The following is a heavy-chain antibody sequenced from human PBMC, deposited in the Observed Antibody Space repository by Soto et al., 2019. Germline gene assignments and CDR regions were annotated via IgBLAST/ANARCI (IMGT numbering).Heavy chain of an antibody. CDR2: INHGGSAQ. V-gene: IGHV3-7*01. CDR3: ARDPGPNTYDY. CDR1: GFTFGSYW. D-gene: IGHD7-27*01. J-gene: IGHJ4*02. Sequence: PGGSLRLSCAASGFTFGSYWMTWVRQAPGKGPERVANINHGGSAQYYVDSVKGRFTISRDNAKSSLYLHMDSLRAEDSAVYYCARDPGPNTYDYWGQGTLVTVSS.